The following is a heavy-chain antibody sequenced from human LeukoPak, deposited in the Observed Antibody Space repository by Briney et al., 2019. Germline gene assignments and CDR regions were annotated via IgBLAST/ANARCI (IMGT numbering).Heavy chain of an antibody. CDR2: INFDGSGT. CDR1: GFTFSSYW. V-gene: IGHV3-74*01. D-gene: IGHD5-24*01. CDR3: ARGYINYVDY. Sequence: PGGSLRLSCAVSGFTFSSYWMHWVRNVPGTGQVWVSRINFDGSGTTYADSVKGRFTISRDTAKHTLYLQVSSLRAEDTAVYFCARGYINYVDYWGQGTLVTVSS. J-gene: IGHJ4*02.